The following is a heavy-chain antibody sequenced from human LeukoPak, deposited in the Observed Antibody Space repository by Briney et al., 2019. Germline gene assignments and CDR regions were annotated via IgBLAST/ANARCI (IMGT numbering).Heavy chain of an antibody. CDR3: ARWDYYGSGSYHNWFDP. V-gene: IGHV3-23*01. J-gene: IGHJ5*02. Sequence: GGSLRLSCAASGFTFSSYTMSWVRQAPGKGLEWVSGISGSGGSTYYADSVKGRFTISRDNSKNTLYLQMNSLRAEDTAVYYCARWDYYGSGSYHNWFDPWGQGTLVTVSS. D-gene: IGHD3-10*01. CDR1: GFTFSSYT. CDR2: ISGSGGST.